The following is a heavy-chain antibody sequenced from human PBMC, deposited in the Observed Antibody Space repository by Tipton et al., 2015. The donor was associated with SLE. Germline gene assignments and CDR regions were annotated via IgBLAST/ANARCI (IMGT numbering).Heavy chain of an antibody. CDR2: IKQDGSEK. J-gene: IGHJ4*02. V-gene: IGHV3-7*01. CDR3: ARDPECNTPRRDGYNCPDYFDY. D-gene: IGHD5-24*01. CDR1: GFTFSSYW. Sequence: GSLRLSCAASGFTFSSYWMSWVRQAPGKGLEWVANIKQDGSEKYYVDSVKGRFPISRDNAKNSLYLQMNSLRAEDTAVYYCARDPECNTPRRDGYNCPDYFDYWGQGTLVTVSS.